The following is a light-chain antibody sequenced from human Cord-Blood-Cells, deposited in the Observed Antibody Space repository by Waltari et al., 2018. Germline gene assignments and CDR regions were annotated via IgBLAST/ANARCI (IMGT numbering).Light chain of an antibody. CDR3: QQYNSYSYS. CDR1: QSIIGW. CDR2: KAS. Sequence: DIQMTQSPSTLSASVGDRVTITCRASQSIIGWLAWYQQKPGKAPKPLIYKASSLESGVPSRFSGSGSGTESTLTISSLQPDDFATYYCQQYNSYSYSFGQGTKLEIK. J-gene: IGKJ2*03. V-gene: IGKV1-5*03.